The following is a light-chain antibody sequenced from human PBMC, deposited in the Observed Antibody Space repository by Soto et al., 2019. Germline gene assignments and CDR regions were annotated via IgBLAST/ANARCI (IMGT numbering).Light chain of an antibody. Sequence: DIQMTQSPSTLSVSVGDRVTITCRASQSFSSWLAWYQQKPGKAPKLLIYKASSLATGVPSRFSGSESGTEFTLTISRLQPEDLATYYCQQYNSYPYTFGQGTKLEIK. J-gene: IGKJ2*01. CDR1: QSFSSW. CDR2: KAS. V-gene: IGKV1-5*03. CDR3: QQYNSYPYT.